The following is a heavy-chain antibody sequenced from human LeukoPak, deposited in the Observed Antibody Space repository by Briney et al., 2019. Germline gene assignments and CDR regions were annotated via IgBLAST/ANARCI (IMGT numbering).Heavy chain of an antibody. D-gene: IGHD5-18*01. CDR1: GGTFSSYA. CDR3: ARDGGYSYGLDP. CDR2: IIPIFGTA. J-gene: IGHJ5*02. Sequence: ASVKVSCKASGGTFSSYAISWVRQAPGQGLEWMGGIIPIFGTANYAQKFQGRVTITADESTSTAYMELSSLRSEDTAVYYCARDGGYSYGLDPWGQGTLVTVSS. V-gene: IGHV1-69*13.